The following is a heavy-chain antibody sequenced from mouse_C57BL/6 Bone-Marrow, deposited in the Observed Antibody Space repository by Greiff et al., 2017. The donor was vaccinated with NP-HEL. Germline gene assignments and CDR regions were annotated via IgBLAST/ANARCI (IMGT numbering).Heavy chain of an antibody. CDR1: GFTFSDYG. CDR2: ISSGSSTI. V-gene: IGHV5-17*01. J-gene: IGHJ2*01. Sequence: EVKLVESGGGLVKPGGSLKLSCAASGFTFSDYGMHWVRQAPEKGLEWVAYISSGSSTIYYADTVKGRFTISRDNAKNTLFLQMTSLMSEDTAMYYCASYGSSYGYFDYWGQGTTLTVSS. CDR3: ASYGSSYGYFDY. D-gene: IGHD1-1*01.